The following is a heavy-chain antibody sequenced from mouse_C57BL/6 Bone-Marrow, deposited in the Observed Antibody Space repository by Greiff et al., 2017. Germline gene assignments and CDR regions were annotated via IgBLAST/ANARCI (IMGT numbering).Heavy chain of an antibody. V-gene: IGHV5-12*01. CDR1: GFTFSDYY. CDR3: ARRATTVVGGCDY. CDR2: ISNGGGST. Sequence: EVKLVESGGGLVQPGGSLKLSCAASGFTFSDYYMYWVRQTPEKRLEWVAYISNGGGSTYYPDTVKGRFTISRDNAKNTLYLQMSRLKSEDTAMYYCARRATTVVGGCDYWGQGTTLTVSS. J-gene: IGHJ2*01. D-gene: IGHD1-1*01.